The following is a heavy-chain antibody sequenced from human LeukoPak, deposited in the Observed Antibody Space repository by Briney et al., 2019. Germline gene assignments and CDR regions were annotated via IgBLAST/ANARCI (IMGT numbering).Heavy chain of an antibody. CDR1: GFTFSSYA. Sequence: GGSLRLSCAASGFTFSSYAMHWVRQAPGKGLEWVALISYDGSHKYYADSVKGRFTISRDNSKNTLYLEMNSLRAEDTAVYYCAKDIGSYYDYWGQGILVTVSS. D-gene: IGHD3-10*01. V-gene: IGHV3-30*04. J-gene: IGHJ4*02. CDR3: AKDIGSYYDY. CDR2: ISYDGSHK.